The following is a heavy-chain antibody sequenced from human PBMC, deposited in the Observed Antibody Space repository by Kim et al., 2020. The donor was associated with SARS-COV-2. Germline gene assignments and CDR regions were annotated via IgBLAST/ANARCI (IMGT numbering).Heavy chain of an antibody. Sequence: GSDKYYVDSVRGRFTISRDNAKNSLFLQMNSLRAEDTAVYYCVRGKNAFWGQGTLVTVST. J-gene: IGHJ4*02. V-gene: IGHV3-7*03. CDR3: VRGKNAF. CDR2: GSDK. D-gene: IGHD2-2*01.